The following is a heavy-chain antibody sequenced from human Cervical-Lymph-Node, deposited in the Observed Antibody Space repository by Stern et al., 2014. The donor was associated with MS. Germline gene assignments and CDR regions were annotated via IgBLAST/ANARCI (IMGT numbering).Heavy chain of an antibody. CDR2: ISSGGSSI. CDR3: AITIGSGWFDP. CDR1: GVTFSEQY. Sequence: VQLEESGGGLVKPGGSLRLSCAASGVTFSEQYMSWIRQAPGKGLEWVSDISSGGSSIYYGDSVKGRFTISRDNAKNSLYLQMNSLRVEDTAIYYCAITIGSGWFDPWGQGTLVTVSS. V-gene: IGHV3-11*01. J-gene: IGHJ5*02. D-gene: IGHD5-24*01.